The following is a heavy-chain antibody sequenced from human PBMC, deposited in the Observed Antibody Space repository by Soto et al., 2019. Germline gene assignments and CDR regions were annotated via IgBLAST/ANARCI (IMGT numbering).Heavy chain of an antibody. CDR1: GFTFSSYA. J-gene: IGHJ2*01. V-gene: IGHV3-23*01. CDR3: AKGQWELYWYFDL. CDR2: ISGRGGST. Sequence: VQLLESGGGLVQPGGSLSLSCAASGFTFSSYAMSWVRQAPGKGLEWVSAISGRGGSTYYADSGKGRFTISRDNSKNTLYLQMNSLRAGVTDGYCGAKGQWELYWYFDLWGRGTLVTVSS. D-gene: IGHD1-26*01.